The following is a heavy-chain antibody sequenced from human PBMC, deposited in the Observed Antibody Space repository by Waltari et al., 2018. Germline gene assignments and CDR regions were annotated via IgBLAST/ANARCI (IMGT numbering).Heavy chain of an antibody. V-gene: IGHV1-69*10. Sequence: QVQLVQSGAEVKKPGSSVKVSCKASGGTFSSYAISWVRQAPGQGLEWMGGIIPILGIANYAQKFQGRVTITADRSTSTAYMELSRLRSEDTAVYYCAREGRNCSSPDPGYYYYYMDVWGKGTTVTVSS. CDR2: IIPILGIA. D-gene: IGHD2-2*01. CDR1: GGTFSSYA. CDR3: AREGRNCSSPDPGYYYYYMDV. J-gene: IGHJ6*03.